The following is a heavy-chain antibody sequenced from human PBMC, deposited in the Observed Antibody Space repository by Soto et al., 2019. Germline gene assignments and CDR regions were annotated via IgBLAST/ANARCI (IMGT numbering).Heavy chain of an antibody. V-gene: IGHV3-23*01. J-gene: IGHJ6*02. CDR3: AKPIRLRGVIDYYYYGMDV. D-gene: IGHD3-10*01. Sequence: GGSLRLSCAASGFTFSSYAMSWVRQAPGKGLEWVSAISGSGGSTYYADSVKGRFTISRDNSKNTLYLQMNSLRAEDTAVYYCAKPIRLRGVIDYYYYGMDVWGQGTTVTVSS. CDR2: ISGSGGST. CDR1: GFTFSSYA.